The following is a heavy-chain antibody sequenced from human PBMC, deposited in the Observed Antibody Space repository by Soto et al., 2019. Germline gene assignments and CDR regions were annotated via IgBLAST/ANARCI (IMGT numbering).Heavy chain of an antibody. CDR2: IDHSGST. CDR1: GGSFSGYY. CDR3: ARVDDY. V-gene: IGHV4-34*01. J-gene: IGHJ4*02. Sequence: QVQLQQWGAGLLKPSETLSLTCAVYGGSFSGYYWSWIRQPPGKGLEWIGEIDHSGSTNYNPSLKSRVTISVDTSKSQFFLKLSSVTAADTAVYYCARVDDYWGQGTLVTVSS.